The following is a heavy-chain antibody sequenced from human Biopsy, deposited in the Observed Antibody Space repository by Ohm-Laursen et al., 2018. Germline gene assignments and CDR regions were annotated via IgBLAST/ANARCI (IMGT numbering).Heavy chain of an antibody. Sequence: GTLSLTCTVSGGSISGYHWSWIRKSPGKGLEWLAYISYTGSITSNPSLNGRATMSLDTSKNQFSLRLISVTAADPAVYYCARMPHFDYWGQGILVPVSS. V-gene: IGHV4-59*12. CDR2: ISYTGSI. D-gene: IGHD2-2*01. CDR3: ARMPHFDY. CDR1: GGSISGYH. J-gene: IGHJ4*02.